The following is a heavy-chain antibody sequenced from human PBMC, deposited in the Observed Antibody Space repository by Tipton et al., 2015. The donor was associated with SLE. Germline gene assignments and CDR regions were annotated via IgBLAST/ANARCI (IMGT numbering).Heavy chain of an antibody. J-gene: IGHJ4*02. V-gene: IGHV4-4*07. D-gene: IGHD4-17*01. CDR1: DGSIRDYY. CDR3: ASLRDYGDYDY. CDR2: IYASGST. Sequence: TLSLTCTVSDGSIRDYYWTWIRQPAGEGLEWIGRIYASGSTNYNPSLRSRVTISVDTSKNQFSLKLSSVTAADTAVYYCASLRDYGDYDYWGQGTLVTVSS.